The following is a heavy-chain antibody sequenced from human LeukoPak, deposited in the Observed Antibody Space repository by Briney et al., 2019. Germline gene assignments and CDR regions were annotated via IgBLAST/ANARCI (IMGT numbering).Heavy chain of an antibody. V-gene: IGHV4-59*12. D-gene: IGHD1-26*01. Sequence: PSETLSLTCTVSGGSISNYYWSWIRQPPGKGLEWIANIHYSGSTHYNPSLKSRVTISVDMSKNQFSLKLTSVTAADTAVYYCARGASGSSLSGFDIWGQGTMVTVSS. J-gene: IGHJ3*02. CDR2: IHYSGST. CDR1: GGSISNYY. CDR3: ARGASGSSLSGFDI.